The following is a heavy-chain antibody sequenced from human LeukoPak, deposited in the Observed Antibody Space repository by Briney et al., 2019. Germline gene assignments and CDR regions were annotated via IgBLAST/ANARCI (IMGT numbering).Heavy chain of an antibody. D-gene: IGHD4-23*01. Sequence: PGRSLRLSCAASGFTFSSYGMHWVRQAPGKGLEWVAVIWYDGSNKYYADSVKGRFTISRDNSKNTLYLQMNSLRAEDTAVYYCAREEGRDDYGGNSDYWGQGTLVTVSS. CDR1: GFTFSSYG. J-gene: IGHJ4*02. V-gene: IGHV3-33*01. CDR2: IWYDGSNK. CDR3: AREEGRDDYGGNSDY.